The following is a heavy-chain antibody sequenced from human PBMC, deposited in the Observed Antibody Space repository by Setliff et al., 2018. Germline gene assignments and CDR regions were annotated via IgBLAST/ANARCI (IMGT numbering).Heavy chain of an antibody. V-gene: IGHV1-18*01. D-gene: IGHD3-10*01. Sequence: ASVKVSCKASGYTFTNYGITWVRQAPGQGLEWMGWIFPKTGNTNYAHKLQGRVSMTTDTSTSTAYMDLRSLRSDDTAVYYCARDLNRWFGEFAFDIWGQGTMVTVSS. CDR3: ARDLNRWFGEFAFDI. CDR1: GYTFTNYG. J-gene: IGHJ3*02. CDR2: IFPKTGNT.